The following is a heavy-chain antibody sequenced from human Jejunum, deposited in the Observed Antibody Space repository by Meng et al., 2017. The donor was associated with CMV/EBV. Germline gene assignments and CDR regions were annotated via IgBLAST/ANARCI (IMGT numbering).Heavy chain of an antibody. V-gene: IGHV2-5*02. Sequence: QVPLKEYGHSRLKPTQTLTLTCTSSGFSLSTSGVGVGWIRQPPGKALEWLALIYWDDDKRYSPSLKSRLTITKDTSKNQVVLTMTNMDPVDKDTYYCAHSTQSSGQRLSFDYWGQGTLVTVSS. CDR1: GFSLSTSGVG. CDR2: IYWDDDK. J-gene: IGHJ4*02. CDR3: AHSTQSSGQRLSFDY. D-gene: IGHD3-22*01.